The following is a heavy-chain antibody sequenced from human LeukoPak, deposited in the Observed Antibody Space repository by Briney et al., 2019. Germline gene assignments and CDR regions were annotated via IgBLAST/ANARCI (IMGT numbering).Heavy chain of an antibody. CDR2: ISGSGGST. Sequence: GGSLRLSCAASGFTFSSYAMSWVRQAPGKGLEWVSAISGSGGSTYYADSVKGRFTISRDNSKYKLYLQMNSLRAKCTAVSYCAKGQISPYCSSTSCPQDYWGQGTLVTVSS. V-gene: IGHV3-23*01. CDR1: GFTFSSYA. J-gene: IGHJ4*02. D-gene: IGHD2-2*01. CDR3: AKGQISPYCSSTSCPQDY.